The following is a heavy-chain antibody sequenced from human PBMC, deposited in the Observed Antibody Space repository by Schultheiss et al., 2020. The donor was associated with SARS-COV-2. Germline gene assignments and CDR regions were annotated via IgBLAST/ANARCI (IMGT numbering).Heavy chain of an antibody. D-gene: IGHD5-24*01. J-gene: IGHJ4*02. CDR1: GDSISSYY. V-gene: IGHV4-59*08. CDR3: ARQIKVGSYYNSATLSFI. CDR2: VYFSGTS. Sequence: SETLSLTCTVSGDSISSYYWSWVRQPPGKGLEWIGYVYFSGTSYYNPSLKSRVTISIDTSRNQFSLKLNSVSAADTAVYFCARQIKVGSYYNSATLSFIWGRGALVTVSS.